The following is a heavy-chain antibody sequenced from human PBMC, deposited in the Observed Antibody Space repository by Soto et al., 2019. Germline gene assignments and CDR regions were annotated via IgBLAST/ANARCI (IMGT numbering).Heavy chain of an antibody. CDR3: ARPHGSGIYYMDV. Sequence: GGSLKLSCAASGFTFSSYGMHWVRQAPGKGLEWVAVIWYDGSNKYYADSVKGRFTISRDNSKNTLYLQMNSLRAEDTAVYYCARPHGSGIYYMDVWGKGTTVTVSS. CDR1: GFTFSSYG. CDR2: IWYDGSNK. J-gene: IGHJ6*03. D-gene: IGHD3-10*01. V-gene: IGHV3-33*01.